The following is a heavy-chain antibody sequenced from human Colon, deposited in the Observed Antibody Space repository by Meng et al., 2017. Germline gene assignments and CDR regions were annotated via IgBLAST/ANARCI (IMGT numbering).Heavy chain of an antibody. J-gene: IGHJ5*02. V-gene: IGHV1-3*01. CDR1: GYTFTGYA. Sequence: QVQLVRAGAEVKKPGASVKVSCKASGYTFTGYAMHWVRQAPGQRLEWMGWINAGNGNTKYSHKFQGRVTITRDTSASTAFMELSSLRSEDTAVYYCTRDFGYCSSTSCYSGFLYWFDPWGQGTLVTVSS. CDR3: TRDFGYCSSTSCYSGFLYWFDP. D-gene: IGHD2-2*03. CDR2: INAGNGNT.